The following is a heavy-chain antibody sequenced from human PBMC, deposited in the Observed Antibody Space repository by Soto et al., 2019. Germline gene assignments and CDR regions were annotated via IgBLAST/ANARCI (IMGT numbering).Heavy chain of an antibody. D-gene: IGHD3-10*01. V-gene: IGHV1-3*01. Sequence: QVQLVQSGAEVKKPGASVKVSCKASGYTFTSYAMHWVRQAPGQRLEWMGWINAGNGNTKYSQKFQGRVTITRDTSASTAYMELSSLRSEDTAVYYCARDTNAIGRFGESGGGADFDYWGQGTLVTVSS. J-gene: IGHJ4*02. CDR3: ARDTNAIGRFGESGGGADFDY. CDR2: INAGNGNT. CDR1: GYTFTSYA.